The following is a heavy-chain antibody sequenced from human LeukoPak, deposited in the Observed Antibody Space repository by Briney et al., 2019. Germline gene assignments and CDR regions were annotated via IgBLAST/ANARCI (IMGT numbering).Heavy chain of an antibody. CDR3: AREALLVGATDY. V-gene: IGHV1-18*04. CDR1: GYTFTTYY. Sequence: ASVKVSCKASGYTFTTYYMHWVRQAPGQGLEWMGWISAYNGNTNYAQKLQGRVTMTTDTSTSTAYMELRSLRSDDTAVYYCAREALLVGATDYWGQGTLVTVSS. J-gene: IGHJ4*02. CDR2: ISAYNGNT. D-gene: IGHD1-26*01.